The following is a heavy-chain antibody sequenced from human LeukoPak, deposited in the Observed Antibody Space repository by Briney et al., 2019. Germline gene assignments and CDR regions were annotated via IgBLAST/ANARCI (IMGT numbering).Heavy chain of an antibody. V-gene: IGHV4-39*01. CDR3: ARHLYSSSWYRWFDP. CDR1: GRSISSYY. CDR2: IYYSGST. J-gene: IGHJ5*02. Sequence: SETLSLTCTVSGRSISSYYWGWIRQPPGKGLEWIGSIYYSGSTYYNPSLKSRVTISVDTSKNQFSLKLSSVTAADTAVYYCARHLYSSSWYRWFDPWGQGTLVTVSS. D-gene: IGHD6-13*01.